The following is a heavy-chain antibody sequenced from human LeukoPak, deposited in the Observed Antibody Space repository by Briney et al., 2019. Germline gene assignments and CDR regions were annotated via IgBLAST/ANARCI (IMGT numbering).Heavy chain of an antibody. Sequence: SETLSLTCTVSGGSISSGSYYWSWIRQPAGQGLEYIGRMYTSGSTNYNPSLKSRVTISVDTSKNQFSLKLSSVTAADTAVYYCARHPRKRAFDIWGQGTMVTVSS. CDR1: GGSISSGSYY. V-gene: IGHV4-61*02. CDR3: ARHPRKRAFDI. J-gene: IGHJ3*02. CDR2: MYTSGST.